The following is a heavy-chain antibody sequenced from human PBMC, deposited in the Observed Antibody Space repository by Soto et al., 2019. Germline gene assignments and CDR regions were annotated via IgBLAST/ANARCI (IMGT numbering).Heavy chain of an antibody. V-gene: IGHV4-30-4*01. J-gene: IGHJ6*02. CDR1: GGSISSGDYY. Sequence: PSETLSLTCTVSGGSISSGDYYWSWVRQPPGKGLEWIGYIYYSGSTYYNPSLKSRVTISVDTSKNQFSLKLSSVTAADTAVYYCARAYCSGGSCYPSYYYYYYGMDVWGQGTTVTVSS. CDR2: IYYSGST. CDR3: ARAYCSGGSCYPSYYYYYYGMDV. D-gene: IGHD2-15*01.